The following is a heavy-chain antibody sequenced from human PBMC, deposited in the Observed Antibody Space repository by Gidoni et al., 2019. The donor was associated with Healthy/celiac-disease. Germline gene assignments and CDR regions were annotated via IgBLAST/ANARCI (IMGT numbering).Heavy chain of an antibody. CDR2: IRSKAYGGTT. J-gene: IGHJ4*02. V-gene: IGHV3-49*03. CDR3: TRDGPYCTNGVCYSDY. D-gene: IGHD2-8*01. Sequence: EVQLVESGGGLVQPWRSLTLSCTASGLPFGDYAMSWFRQAPGKGLEWVGFIRSKAYGGTTEYAASVKGRFTISRDDSKSIAYLQMNSLKTEDTAVYYCTRDGPYCTNGVCYSDYWGQGTLVTVSS. CDR1: GLPFGDYA.